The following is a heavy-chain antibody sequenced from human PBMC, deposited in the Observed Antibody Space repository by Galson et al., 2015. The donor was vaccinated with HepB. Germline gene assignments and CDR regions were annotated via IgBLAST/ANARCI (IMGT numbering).Heavy chain of an antibody. Sequence: SVKVSCKASGGTFSSYAISWVRQAPGQGLEWMGGIIPIFGTANYAQKFQGRVTITADESTSTAYMELSSLRSEDTAVYYCAGPPPSGGGYGMDVWGQGTTVTVSS. D-gene: IGHD3-16*01. J-gene: IGHJ6*02. CDR3: AGPPPSGGGYGMDV. CDR1: GGTFSSYA. CDR2: IIPIFGTA. V-gene: IGHV1-69*13.